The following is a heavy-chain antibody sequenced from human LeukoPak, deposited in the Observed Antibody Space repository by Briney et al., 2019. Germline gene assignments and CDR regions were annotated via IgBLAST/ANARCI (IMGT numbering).Heavy chain of an antibody. V-gene: IGHV3-48*03. D-gene: IGHD3-9*01. CDR3: ARATLRLVDY. Sequence: GGSLRLSCAASGFTFSSSEMNGVRQAPGKGLEWVSFISDSGSTIYYTDSVKGRFTISRDNAKNSLYLQMNSLRAEDTAIYYCARATLRLVDYWGQGTLVTVSS. CDR1: GFTFSSSE. J-gene: IGHJ4*02. CDR2: ISDSGSTI.